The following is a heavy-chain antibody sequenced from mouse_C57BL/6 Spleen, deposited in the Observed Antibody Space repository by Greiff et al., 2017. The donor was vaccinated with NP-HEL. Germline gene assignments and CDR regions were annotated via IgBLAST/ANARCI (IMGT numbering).Heavy chain of an antibody. J-gene: IGHJ4*01. CDR2: IWSGGST. CDR3: ARLSRGAMDY. D-gene: IGHD3-1*01. CDR1: GFSLTSYG. Sequence: VQRVESGPGLVQPSQSLSITCTVSGFSLTSYGVHWVRQSPGKGLEWLGVIWSGGSTDYNAAFISRLSISKDNSKSQVFFKMNSLQADDTAIYYCARLSRGAMDYWGQGTSVTVSS. V-gene: IGHV2-2*01.